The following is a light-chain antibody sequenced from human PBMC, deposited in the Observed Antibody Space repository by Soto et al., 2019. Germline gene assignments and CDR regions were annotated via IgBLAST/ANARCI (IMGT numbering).Light chain of an antibody. CDR1: SSDVGGYNY. J-gene: IGLJ2*01. V-gene: IGLV2-14*01. Sequence: QSALTQPASVSGSPGQSITISCTGTSSDVGGYNYVSWYQQHPGKAPKLMIYDVSNRPSGVSDRFSGSKSGNTASLTISGLQAEDEADYYCSSSTSSSTVVFGGGTKLTV. CDR3: SSSTSSSTVV. CDR2: DVS.